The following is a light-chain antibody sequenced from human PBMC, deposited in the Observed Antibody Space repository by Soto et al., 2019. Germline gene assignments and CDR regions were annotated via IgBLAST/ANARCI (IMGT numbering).Light chain of an antibody. V-gene: IGKV3-20*01. CDR3: QHYGSSPPIT. J-gene: IGKJ5*01. Sequence: EIVLTQSPGTLSLSPGERATLSCRASQSVTSSYLAWYQQKPGQAPRHLIYGASSRATGIPDRFSGSGSGTYFTLTIRRLEPEDFSVYYCQHYGSSPPITFGQGTRLEIK. CDR2: GAS. CDR1: QSVTSSY.